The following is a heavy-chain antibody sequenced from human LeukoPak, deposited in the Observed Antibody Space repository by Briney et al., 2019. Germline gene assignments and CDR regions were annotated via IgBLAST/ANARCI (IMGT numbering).Heavy chain of an antibody. J-gene: IGHJ3*02. V-gene: IGHV4-59*08. Sequence: SETLSLTCTVSGGSISSYYWSWIRQPLGKGLGWIGYIYYSGSTNYNPSLKSRVTISVDTSKNQFSLKLSSVTAADTAVYYCASQHIVVVTAPFDIWGQGTMVTVSS. CDR1: GGSISSYY. CDR2: IYYSGST. D-gene: IGHD2-21*02. CDR3: ASQHIVVVTAPFDI.